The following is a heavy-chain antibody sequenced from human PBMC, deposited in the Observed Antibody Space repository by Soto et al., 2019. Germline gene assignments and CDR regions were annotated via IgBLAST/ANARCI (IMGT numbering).Heavy chain of an antibody. J-gene: IGHJ4*02. CDR3: ATHGLGVSSPPYFDN. D-gene: IGHD3-16*01. V-gene: IGHV1-69*01. Sequence: QLVQSGSEVKKPGSSVKVSCQASGGTFSGYVVTWVRQAPGQGLEWMGEFVPLFGTTNYAQRFSGRITITAEESTSTAYMELITLRSDDTAVYYCATHGLGVSSPPYFDNWGQGTLVTFSS. CDR2: FVPLFGTT. CDR1: GGTFSGYV.